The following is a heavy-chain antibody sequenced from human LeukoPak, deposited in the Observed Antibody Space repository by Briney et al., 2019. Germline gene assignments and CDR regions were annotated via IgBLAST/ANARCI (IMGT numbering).Heavy chain of an antibody. CDR2: IIPIFGTA. CDR1: GGTFISYA. D-gene: IGHD3-22*01. J-gene: IGHJ4*02. CDR3: ARDTSTYYYDSSGQGYFDY. Sequence: SVKVSCKASGGTFISYAISWVRQAPGQGLEWMGGIIPIFGTANYAQKFQGRVTITADESTSTAYMELSSLRSEDTAVYYCARDTSTYYYDSSGQGYFDYWGQGTLVTVSS. V-gene: IGHV1-69*13.